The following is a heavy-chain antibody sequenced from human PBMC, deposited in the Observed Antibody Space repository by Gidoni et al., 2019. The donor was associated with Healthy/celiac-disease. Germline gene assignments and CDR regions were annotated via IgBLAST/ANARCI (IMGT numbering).Heavy chain of an antibody. CDR2: ISYDGSNK. Sequence: QVQLVESGGGVVQPGRSLRLSCAASGFTFSSYAMHWVRQAPGKGLEWVAVISYDGSNKYYADSVKGRFTISRDNSKNTLYLQMNSLRAEDTAVYYCASHTVNSRGSGPDYWGQGTLVTVSS. CDR1: GFTFSSYA. V-gene: IGHV3-30-3*01. D-gene: IGHD4-17*01. CDR3: ASHTVNSRGSGPDY. J-gene: IGHJ4*02.